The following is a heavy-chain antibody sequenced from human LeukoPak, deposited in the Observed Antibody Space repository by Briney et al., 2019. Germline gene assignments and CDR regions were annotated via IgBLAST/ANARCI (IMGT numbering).Heavy chain of an antibody. Sequence: SQTLSLTCTVSGGSISSCDYYWSWIRQTPGTGLEWIGYIYYSGSTCYNPSLKSRVTISVDTSKNQFSLKLSSVTAADTAVYYCARTPRVLRFLEWFYYFDYWGQGTLVTVSS. CDR3: ARTPRVLRFLEWFYYFDY. D-gene: IGHD3-3*01. V-gene: IGHV4-30-4*01. CDR1: GGSISSCDYY. CDR2: IYYSGST. J-gene: IGHJ4*02.